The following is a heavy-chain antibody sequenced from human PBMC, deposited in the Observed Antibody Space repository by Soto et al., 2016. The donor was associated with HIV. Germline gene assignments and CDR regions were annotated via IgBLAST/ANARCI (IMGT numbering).Heavy chain of an antibody. CDR1: GFTFNNYA. V-gene: IGHV3-23*01. Sequence: VQLLESGGGLVQPGGSLRLSCTASGFTFNNYAMSWVRQAPGKGLEWVSTISGSGDSTYYADSVKGRFTISRDNSKNTLYVQMNSLRAEDTAVYYCAKVWWLRLGAFDIWGQGTMVTVSP. J-gene: IGHJ3*02. CDR2: ISGSGDST. D-gene: IGHD5-12*01. CDR3: AKVWWLRLGAFDI.